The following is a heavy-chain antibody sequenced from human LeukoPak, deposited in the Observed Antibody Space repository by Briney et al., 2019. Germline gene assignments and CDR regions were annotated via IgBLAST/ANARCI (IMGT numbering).Heavy chain of an antibody. CDR2: ISYDGSNK. V-gene: IGHV3-30*18. CDR1: GFTFSSYG. D-gene: IGHD6-6*01. CDR3: AKVSSIAARREVYWYFDL. Sequence: GGSLRLSCAASGFTFSSYGMHWVRQAPGKGLEWVAVISYDGSNKYYADSVKGRFTISRDNSKNTLYLQMNSLRAEDTAVYYCAKVSSIAARREVYWYFDLWGRGTLVTVSS. J-gene: IGHJ2*01.